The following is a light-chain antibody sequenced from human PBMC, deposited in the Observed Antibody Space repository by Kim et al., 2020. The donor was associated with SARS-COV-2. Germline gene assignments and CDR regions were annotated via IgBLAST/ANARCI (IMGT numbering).Light chain of an antibody. CDR2: YDK. CDR1: NIGSKS. J-gene: IGLJ3*02. CDR3: QVWDSSSDHRV. V-gene: IGLV3-21*04. Sequence: SYELTQPPSASVTPGKTARITCGGNNIGSKSVHWNQQKPGQAPVLVIHYDKDRPSGIPERFSGSNSGNTATLTISRVEAGDEADYYCQVWDSSSDHRVFGGGTQLTVL.